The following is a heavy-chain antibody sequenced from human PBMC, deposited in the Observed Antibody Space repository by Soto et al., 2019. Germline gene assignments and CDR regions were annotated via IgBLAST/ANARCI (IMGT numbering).Heavy chain of an antibody. V-gene: IGHV1-24*01. D-gene: IGHD6-6*01. CDR3: ATAQPLYSSSSNWFDP. Sequence: ASVKVSCKVSGYTLTELSMHWVRQAPGKGLEWMGGFDPEDGETIYAQKFQGRVTMTEDTSTDTAYMELSSLRSEDTAVYYCATAQPLYSSSSNWFDPWGQGTLVTVSS. CDR1: GYTLTELS. CDR2: FDPEDGET. J-gene: IGHJ5*02.